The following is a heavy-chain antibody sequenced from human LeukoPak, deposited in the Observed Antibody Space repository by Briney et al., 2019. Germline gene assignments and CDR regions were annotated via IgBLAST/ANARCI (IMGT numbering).Heavy chain of an antibody. Sequence: QPGGSLRLSCAASGFTFSSYEMNWVRQAPGKGLEWVSYISSSGSTIYYADSVKGRFTISRDNAKNSLYLQMNSLRAEDTAVYYCARDRSGYYYGMDVWSQARTVTAPS. D-gene: IGHD3-10*01. CDR3: ARDRSGYYYGMDV. CDR1: GFTFSSYE. V-gene: IGHV3-48*03. J-gene: IGHJ6*02. CDR2: ISSSGSTI.